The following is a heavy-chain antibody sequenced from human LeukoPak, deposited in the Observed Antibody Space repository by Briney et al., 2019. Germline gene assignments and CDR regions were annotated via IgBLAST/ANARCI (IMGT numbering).Heavy chain of an antibody. CDR1: GGSVSTDNYY. CDR2: ISYSGST. CDR3: AKLARDNVRYYIFDF. Sequence: SSETLSLTCTVSGGSVSTDNYYWSWIRQPPGKGLEWIGFISYSGSTTYNPSLKSRITMSVDPSKNQFSLNPRSVTAADTAVYYCAKLARDNVRYYIFDFWGQGTLVTVSS. D-gene: IGHD1-26*01. J-gene: IGHJ4*02. V-gene: IGHV4-61*01.